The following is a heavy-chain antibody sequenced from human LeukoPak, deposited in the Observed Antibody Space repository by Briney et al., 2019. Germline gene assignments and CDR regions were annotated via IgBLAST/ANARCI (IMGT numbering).Heavy chain of an antibody. V-gene: IGHV1-2*02. CDR1: GYTFTDFY. CDR3: ARDGDSPMVDFDC. J-gene: IGHJ4*02. CDR2: IFPRNGDT. D-gene: IGHD5-18*01. Sequence: ASAKVSCKTSGYTFTDFYFYWLRQAPGQGLEWVGWIFPRNGDTNYAQKFQDRVTLTRDTSISTAYMELSRLTSDDTAIYYCARDGDSPMVDFDCWGQGTLVTVSS.